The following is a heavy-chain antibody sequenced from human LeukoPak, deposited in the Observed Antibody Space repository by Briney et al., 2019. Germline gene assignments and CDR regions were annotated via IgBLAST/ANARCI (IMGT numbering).Heavy chain of an antibody. V-gene: IGHV3-30*04. Sequence: PGGSPRLSCAVSGFTFSSYTMHWVRQAPGKGLEWVAVISYDGNNKYYADSVKGRFTISRDNSKNTLYLQMNSLRAEDTAVYYCARGCDDYDLLLDYWGQGALVTVSS. CDR2: ISYDGNNK. CDR1: GFTFSSYT. CDR3: ARGCDDYDLLLDY. J-gene: IGHJ4*02. D-gene: IGHD4-17*01.